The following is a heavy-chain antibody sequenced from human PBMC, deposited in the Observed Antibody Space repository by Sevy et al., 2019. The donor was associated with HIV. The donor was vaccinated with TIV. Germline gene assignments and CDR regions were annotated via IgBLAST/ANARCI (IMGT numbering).Heavy chain of an antibody. V-gene: IGHV3-30-3*01. Sequence: GGSLRLSCAASRFTFSSYAMHWVRQAPGKGLEWVAVISYDGSNKYYADSVKGRFTISRDNSKNTLYLQMNSLRAEDTAMYYCARGEYYDSSGPIDYWGQGTLVTVSS. CDR1: RFTFSSYA. CDR2: ISYDGSNK. CDR3: ARGEYYDSSGPIDY. J-gene: IGHJ4*01. D-gene: IGHD3-22*01.